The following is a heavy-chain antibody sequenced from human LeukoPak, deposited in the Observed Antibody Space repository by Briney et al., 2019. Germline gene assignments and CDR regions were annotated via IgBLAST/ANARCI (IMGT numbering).Heavy chain of an antibody. D-gene: IGHD6-19*01. CDR2: INHSGST. CDR3: ARGTDSSGWYYWFDP. V-gene: IGHV4-34*01. Sequence: SETLSLTCAVYGGSFSGYYWSWIRQPPGKGLEWIGEINHSGSTNYNPSLKSRVTISVDTSKSQFSLKLSSVTAADTAVYYCARGTDSSGWYYWFDPWGQGTLVTVSS. J-gene: IGHJ5*02. CDR1: GGSFSGYY.